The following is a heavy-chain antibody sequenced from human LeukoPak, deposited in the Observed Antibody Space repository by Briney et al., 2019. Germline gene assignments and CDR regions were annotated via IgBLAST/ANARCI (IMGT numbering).Heavy chain of an antibody. CDR2: ISYDGSNK. CDR3: ARAAPEYYYYMDV. Sequence: GGSLRLSCAASGFTFSSYAMHWVRQAPGKGLEWVAVISYDGSNKYYADSVKGRFTISRDNAKNTLYLQMNSLRAEDTAVYYCARAAPEYYYYMDVWGKGTTVTVSS. CDR1: GFTFSSYA. D-gene: IGHD6-6*01. V-gene: IGHV3-30*04. J-gene: IGHJ6*03.